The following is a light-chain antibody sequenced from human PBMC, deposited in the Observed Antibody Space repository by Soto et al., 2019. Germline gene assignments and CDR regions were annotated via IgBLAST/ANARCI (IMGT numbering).Light chain of an antibody. V-gene: IGKV1-5*01. CDR1: HDIGNY. J-gene: IGKJ2*04. CDR2: ESS. Sequence: DIQLTQSPSTLSASVGDRVIITFRARHDIGNYLALYQQKPGKAPKHLIYESSNLRRGVPSRFSGSGSVKELPITITGLKPDDFATYYCKQYKDYPXVCSFGQGTKV. CDR3: KQYKDYPXVCS.